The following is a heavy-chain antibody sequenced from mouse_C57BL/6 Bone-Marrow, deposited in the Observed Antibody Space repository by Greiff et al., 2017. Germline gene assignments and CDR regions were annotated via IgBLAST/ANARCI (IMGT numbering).Heavy chain of an antibody. CDR1: GYTFTSYW. V-gene: IGHV1-64*01. J-gene: IGHJ2*01. CDR2: IHPNSGST. CDR3: AREILRSFDY. Sequence: QVQLQQSGAELVKPGASVKLSCKASGYTFTSYWMHWVKQRPGQGLEWIGMIHPNSGSTNYNEKFKSKATLTVDKSSSTAYMQLSSLTSEDAAVYYCAREILRSFDYWGQGTTLTVSS.